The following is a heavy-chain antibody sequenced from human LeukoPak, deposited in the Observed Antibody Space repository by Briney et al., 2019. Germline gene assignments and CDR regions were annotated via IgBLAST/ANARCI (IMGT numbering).Heavy chain of an antibody. J-gene: IGHJ6*03. CDR3: ASATVTPTSYYYYMDV. Sequence: GGSLRLSCAASGFTVSSNYMSWVRQAPGKGLEWVSVIYSGGSTYYADSVKGRFTISRDNPKNTLYLQMNSLRAEDTAVYYCASATVTPTSYYYYMDVWGKGTRSPSP. V-gene: IGHV3-53*01. CDR1: GFTVSSNY. D-gene: IGHD4-17*01. CDR2: IYSGGST.